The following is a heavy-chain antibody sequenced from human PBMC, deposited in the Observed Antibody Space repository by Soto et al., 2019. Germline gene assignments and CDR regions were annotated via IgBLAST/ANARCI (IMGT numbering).Heavy chain of an antibody. J-gene: IGHJ4*02. Sequence: SETLSLTCIVSGGSIGSSYSWGWIRQPPGKGLEYIGTISYTGNTYYNSSLMSRVTISLDTSKNQFSLKLTSVTAADTALYYCARHRPQEDGKKKGFDYWGQGTLVTVSS. D-gene: IGHD2-15*01. CDR2: ISYTGNT. CDR3: ARHRPQEDGKKKGFDY. CDR1: GGSIGSSYS. V-gene: IGHV4-39*01.